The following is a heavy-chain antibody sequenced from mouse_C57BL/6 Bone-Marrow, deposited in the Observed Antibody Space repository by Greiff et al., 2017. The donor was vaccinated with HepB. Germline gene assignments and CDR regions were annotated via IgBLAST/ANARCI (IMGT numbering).Heavy chain of an antibody. CDR2: IDPENGDT. V-gene: IGHV14-4*01. CDR1: GFNIKDDY. J-gene: IGHJ4*01. CDR3: TTFRMDY. Sequence: EVQLQQSGAELVRPGASVKLSCTASGFNIKDDYMHWVKQRPEQGLEWIGWIDPENGDTEYASKFQGKATITADTSSNTAYLQLSSLTSEDTAVYYCTTFRMDYWGQGTSVTVSS.